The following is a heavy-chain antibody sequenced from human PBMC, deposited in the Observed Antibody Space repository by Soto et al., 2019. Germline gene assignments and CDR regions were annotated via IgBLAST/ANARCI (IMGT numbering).Heavy chain of an antibody. D-gene: IGHD4-17*01. V-gene: IGHV4-59*01. CDR3: ARATYGGNSFNY. CDR2: ISYSGST. CDR1: GGSISSYY. J-gene: IGHJ4*02. Sequence: QVQLQESGPGLVKPSETLSLTCTVSGGSISSYYWSWIRQPPGKGLEWIGYISYSGSTNYNPSLKSRVTISVDTSKNRFSLKLTSVTAADTAVYYCARATYGGNSFNYWGQGTLVTVSS.